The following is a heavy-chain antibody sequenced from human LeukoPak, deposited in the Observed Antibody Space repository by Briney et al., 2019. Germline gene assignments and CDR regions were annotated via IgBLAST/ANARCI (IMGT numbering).Heavy chain of an antibody. D-gene: IGHD3-3*01. CDR2: IWYDGSNK. V-gene: IGHV3-33*01. CDR1: GFTFSSYG. J-gene: IGHJ4*02. CDR3: AREELYYDFWSGYYRSYYFDY. Sequence: GRSLRLSCAASGFTFSSYGMHWVRQAPGKGLEWVAGIWYDGSNKYYADSVKGRFTISRDNSKNTLYLQMNSLRAEDTAVYYCAREELYYDFWSGYYRSYYFDYWGQGTLVTVSS.